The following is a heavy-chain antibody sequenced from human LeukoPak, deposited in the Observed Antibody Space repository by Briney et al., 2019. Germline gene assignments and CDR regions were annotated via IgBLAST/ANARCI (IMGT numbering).Heavy chain of an antibody. CDR1: GYTFTGYY. CDR3: ARDQRLAAYGMDV. J-gene: IGHJ6*02. Sequence: ASVKVSCKASGYTFTGYYMHWVRQAPGQGLEWMGWINPNSGGTNYAQKFQGWVTMTRDTSISTAYMELSRLRSDDTAVYYCARDQRLAAYGMDVWGQGTTVTVSS. V-gene: IGHV1-2*04. CDR2: INPNSGGT. D-gene: IGHD2-15*01.